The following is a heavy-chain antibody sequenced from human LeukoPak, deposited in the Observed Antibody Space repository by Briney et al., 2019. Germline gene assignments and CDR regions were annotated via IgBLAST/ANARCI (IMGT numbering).Heavy chain of an antibody. V-gene: IGHV3-48*04. CDR1: GFTFSSYA. D-gene: IGHD5-18*01. CDR3: ARKRGYTYGKDL. J-gene: IGHJ5*02. Sequence: GGSLRLSCAASGFTFSSYAMSWVRLAPGRGLEWVAYISSGSGSTIYYADSVRGRFIISRDNARDSVYLQMNSLRVDDTAVYYCARKRGYTYGKDLWGQGTLVTVAS. CDR2: ISSGSGSTI.